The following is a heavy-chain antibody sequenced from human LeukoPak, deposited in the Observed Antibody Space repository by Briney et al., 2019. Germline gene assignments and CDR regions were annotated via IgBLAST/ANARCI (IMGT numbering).Heavy chain of an antibody. D-gene: IGHD3-3*01. J-gene: IGHJ4*02. CDR3: ARARDDFWSGYNEFDY. CDR1: GGSISSSSYY. V-gene: IGHV4-39*07. Sequence: SETLSLTCTVSGGSISSSSYYWGWISQPPGKGLEWIGSIYYSGSTYYNLSLKSRVTISVDTSKNQFSLKLSSVTAADTAVYYCARARDDFWSGYNEFDYWGQGTLVTVSS. CDR2: IYYSGST.